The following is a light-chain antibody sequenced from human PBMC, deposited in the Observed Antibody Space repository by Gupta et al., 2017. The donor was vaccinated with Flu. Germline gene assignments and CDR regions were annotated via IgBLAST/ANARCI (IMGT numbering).Light chain of an antibody. CDR2: QVS. CDR1: QSLVYSDGNSY. CDR3: RQGAHWPWA. Sequence: ATLGQPASNSVRSSQSLVYSDGNSYWHWFQQRPGQSPRRLIYQVSDRESGVPDRLSCRGSGTDFILKISMVVAEDVGVYYCRQGAHWPWAFGQGTKVEIK. V-gene: IGKV2-30*01. J-gene: IGKJ1*01.